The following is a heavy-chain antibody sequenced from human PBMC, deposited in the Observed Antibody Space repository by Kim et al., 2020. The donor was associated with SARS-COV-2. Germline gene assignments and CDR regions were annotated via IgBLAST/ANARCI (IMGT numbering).Heavy chain of an antibody. D-gene: IGHD4-17*01. CDR1: GGTFSSYA. CDR3: ARRGYGDYEEGYYYYGMDV. CDR2: IIPIFGTA. Sequence: SVKVSCKASGGTFSSYAISWVRQAPGQGLEWMGGIIPIFGTANYAQKFQGRVTITADESTSTAYMELSSLRSEDTAVYYCARRGYGDYEEGYYYYGMDVWGQGTTVTVSS. V-gene: IGHV1-69*13. J-gene: IGHJ6*02.